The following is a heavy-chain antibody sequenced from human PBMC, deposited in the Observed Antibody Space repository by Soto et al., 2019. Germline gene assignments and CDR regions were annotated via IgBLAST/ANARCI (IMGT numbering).Heavy chain of an antibody. J-gene: IGHJ4*02. CDR2: ITGSGAGT. Sequence: EVQLLESGGGLVQPGGSLRLSCAASGFTLSSYAMSWVRQAPVKGLEWGSSITGSGAGTYYADSVKGRFTISRDNSKNTLYLQMNSLRAEDTAVYYCAKYTSAWDFDYWGQGTLVTVSS. D-gene: IGHD6-19*01. CDR1: GFTLSSYA. CDR3: AKYTSAWDFDY. V-gene: IGHV3-23*01.